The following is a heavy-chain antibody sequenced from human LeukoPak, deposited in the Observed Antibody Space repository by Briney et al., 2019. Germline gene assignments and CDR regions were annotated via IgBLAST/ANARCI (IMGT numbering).Heavy chain of an antibody. CDR3: ARDRLIAARRSDAFGMDV. D-gene: IGHD6-6*01. V-gene: IGHV1-18*01. CDR2: ISAHNGNT. CDR1: GYTFTSYG. Sequence: ASVKVSCKASGYTFTSYGVSWVRQASGQGLEWMGWISAHNGNTNYAQKLQGRVTMTTDTSTSTAYMELRSLRSDDTAVYYCARDRLIAARRSDAFGMDVWGQGTTVTVSS. J-gene: IGHJ6*02.